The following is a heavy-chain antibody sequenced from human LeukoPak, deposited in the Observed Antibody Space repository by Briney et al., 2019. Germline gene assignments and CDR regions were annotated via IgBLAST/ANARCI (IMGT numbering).Heavy chain of an antibody. Sequence: GGSLRLSCAASGFTFSSYAMHWVRQAPGKGLEWVAVISYDGSNKYYADSVKGRFTIPRDNSKNTLYLQMNSLRAEDTAVYYCARDDSNYYGSGSYGEVFDYWGQGTLVTVSS. D-gene: IGHD3-10*01. CDR3: ARDDSNYYGSGSYGEVFDY. V-gene: IGHV3-30*04. CDR1: GFTFSSYA. J-gene: IGHJ4*02. CDR2: ISYDGSNK.